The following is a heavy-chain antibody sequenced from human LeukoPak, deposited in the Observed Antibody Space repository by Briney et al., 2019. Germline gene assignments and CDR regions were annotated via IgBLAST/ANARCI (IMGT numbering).Heavy chain of an antibody. D-gene: IGHD4-23*01. J-gene: IGHJ4*02. CDR2: ISSSSIYI. CDR1: GFTFSSYS. V-gene: IGHV3-21*01. Sequence: KPGRSLRLSCAASGFTFSSYSMNWVRQAPGKGLEWVSSISSSSIYIYYADSVKGRFTISRDNAKNSLYLQMNSLRAEDTAVYYCARDYGGDSPVRYEFDYWGQGTLVTVSS. CDR3: ARDYGGDSPVRYEFDY.